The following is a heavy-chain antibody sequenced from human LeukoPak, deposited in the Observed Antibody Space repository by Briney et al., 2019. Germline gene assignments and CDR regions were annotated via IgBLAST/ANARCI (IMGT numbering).Heavy chain of an antibody. Sequence: SETLSLTCTVSSGSINDYYWSWVRQPAGKGLEWLGRIYSSGSTTYNPSLKSRITMSVDTSKNQFSLKMTSVTAADTAVYYCAREGKWFGTCYYCMDVWGKGTTVTVSS. CDR2: IYSSGST. D-gene: IGHD3-10*01. CDR3: AREGKWFGTCYYCMDV. J-gene: IGHJ6*04. CDR1: SGSINDYY. V-gene: IGHV4-4*07.